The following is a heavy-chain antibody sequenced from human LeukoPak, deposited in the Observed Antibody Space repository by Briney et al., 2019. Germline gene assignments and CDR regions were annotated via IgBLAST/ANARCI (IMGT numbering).Heavy chain of an antibody. CDR2: INHSGST. D-gene: IGHD6-19*01. CDR1: GGSFSGYY. V-gene: IGHV4-34*01. Sequence: NPSETLSLTCAVYGGSFSGYYWSWIRQPPGKGLEWIGEINHSGSTNYNPSLKSRVTISVDTSKNQFSLRLSSVTAADTAAYYCERGSSSGWAVLYYFDYWGQGILVTVSS. J-gene: IGHJ4*02. CDR3: ERGSSSGWAVLYYFDY.